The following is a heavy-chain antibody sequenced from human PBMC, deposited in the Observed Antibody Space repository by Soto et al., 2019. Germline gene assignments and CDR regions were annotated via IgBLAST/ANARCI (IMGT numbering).Heavy chain of an antibody. CDR3: ARIRRNTADYYVMDV. Sequence: QVQLVESGGGVVQPGRCLRLSCAASGFTFSSYAMHWVRQAPGKGQEWAAVISYDGSNKYYADSVKGRFTISRDNSKNTLYLQMNSLRADDTAVYYCARIRRNTADYYVMDVWGKGTTVTVAS. CDR2: ISYDGSNK. V-gene: IGHV3-30-3*01. CDR1: GFTFSSYA. J-gene: IGHJ6*04. D-gene: IGHD4-17*01.